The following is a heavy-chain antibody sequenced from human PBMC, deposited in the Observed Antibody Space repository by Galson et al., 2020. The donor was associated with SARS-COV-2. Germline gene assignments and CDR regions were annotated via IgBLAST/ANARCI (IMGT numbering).Heavy chain of an antibody. D-gene: IGHD6-13*01. V-gene: IGHV3-30*04. J-gene: IGHJ4*02. CDR3: ARETDDYTSSWYDY. CDR1: GFTFSSSA. CDR2: ISYDGTKR. Sequence: RGSLRLSCRASGFTFSSSAMHWVRQAPGKGLEWVAIISYDGTKRYNLDSVKGRFTISRDNSKNTLYLQMDSLTTEDTALYYCARETDDYTSSWYDYWGQGTLVTVSS.